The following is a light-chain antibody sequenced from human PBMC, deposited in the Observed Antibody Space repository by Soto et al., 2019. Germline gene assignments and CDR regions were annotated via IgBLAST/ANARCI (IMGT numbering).Light chain of an antibody. CDR2: WAS. CDR1: QSVLYSSNNKNY. V-gene: IGKV4-1*01. CDR3: QQYYSTPLT. Sequence: DIVMTQSPDSLAVSLGERATINCKSSQSVLYSSNNKNYLAWYQQKPGQPPKLLIYWASTRESGVPDRFSGSGSGTDFPLTIRSLQAEAVAVYYCQQYYSTPLTFGPGTKVDIK. J-gene: IGKJ3*01.